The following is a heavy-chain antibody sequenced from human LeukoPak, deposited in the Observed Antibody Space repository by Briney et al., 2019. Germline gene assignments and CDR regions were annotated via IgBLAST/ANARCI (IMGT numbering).Heavy chain of an antibody. V-gene: IGHV4-39*01. Sequence: PSETLSLTCTVSGGSISSRSYYWGWIRQSPGKGLEWIGSIYYSGSPYYNPSLKSRVTISVDTSKNQFSLKLSSVTAADTAVYYCARHGYYYYYMDVWGKGTTVTVSS. CDR3: ARHGYYYYYMDV. CDR1: GGSISSRSYY. J-gene: IGHJ6*03. CDR2: IYYSGSP.